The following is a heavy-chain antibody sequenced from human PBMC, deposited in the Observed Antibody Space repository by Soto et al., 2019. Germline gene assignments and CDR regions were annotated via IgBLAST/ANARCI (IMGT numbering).Heavy chain of an antibody. D-gene: IGHD2-21*02. CDR2: ISYDGSNK. CDR3: AKWSTAFDS. V-gene: IGHV3-30*18. J-gene: IGHJ4*02. CDR1: GFTFSSYG. Sequence: PGGSLRLSCAASGFTFSSYGMHWVRQAPGKGLEWVAVISYDGSNKYYADSVKGRFTISRDNSKNTLYLQMNSLRAEDTAVYYCAKWSTAFDSWGQGTLVTVSS.